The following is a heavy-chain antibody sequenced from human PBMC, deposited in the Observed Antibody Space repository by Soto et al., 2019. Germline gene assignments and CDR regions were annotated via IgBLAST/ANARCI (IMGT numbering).Heavy chain of an antibody. V-gene: IGHV1-69*01. J-gene: IGHJ6*02. CDR1: GGTFSSYA. CDR3: VTAPGVVVPAAPYYYGMDV. Sequence: QVQLVQSGAEVKKPGSSVKVSCKASGGTFSSYAISWVRQAPGQGLEWMGGIIPIFGTANYAQKFQGRVTITADESTSTAYMELSSLRSEDTAVYYCVTAPGVVVPAAPYYYGMDVWGQGTTVTVSS. D-gene: IGHD2-2*01. CDR2: IIPIFGTA.